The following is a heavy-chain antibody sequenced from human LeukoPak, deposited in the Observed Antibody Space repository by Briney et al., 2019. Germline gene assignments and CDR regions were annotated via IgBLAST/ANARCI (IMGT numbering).Heavy chain of an antibody. CDR1: GYTFTGYY. D-gene: IGHD2-15*01. CDR3: ARDLEYCSGGRCYSWFDP. CDR2: INPNSGGT. V-gene: IGHV1-2*02. Sequence: GASVKVSCKASGYTFTGYYMHWVRQAPGQGLEWMGWINPNSGGTNYAQKFQGRVTMTRDTSISTAYMELSRLRSDDTAMYYCARDLEYCSGGRCYSWFDPWGQGTLVTVSS. J-gene: IGHJ5*02.